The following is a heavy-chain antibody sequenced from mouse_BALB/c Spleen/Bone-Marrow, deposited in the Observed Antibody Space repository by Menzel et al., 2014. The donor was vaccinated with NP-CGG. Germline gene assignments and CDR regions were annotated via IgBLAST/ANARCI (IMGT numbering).Heavy chain of an antibody. D-gene: IGHD1-1*01. V-gene: IGHV1-7*01. CDR2: INPSTGYT. J-gene: IGHJ3*01. CDR1: CYTFTNYW. Sequence: VQLQQSGAELAKPGASVKMSCKASCYTFTNYWMHRVKQRPGQGLEWIGYINPSTGYTEYNQKFKDKATLTADKSSSTAYMQLSSLTSEDSAVYYCARRDSSSYSFVYWGQGTLVTVSA. CDR3: ARRDSSSYSFVY.